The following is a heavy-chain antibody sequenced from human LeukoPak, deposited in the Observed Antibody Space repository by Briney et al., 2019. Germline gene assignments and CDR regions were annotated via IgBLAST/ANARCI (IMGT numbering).Heavy chain of an antibody. CDR3: ARVPRGSYSFVY. CDR1: EFYW. Sequence: PGGSLRLSCAASEFYWMHWVRQAPGKGLVWVSRINPDGSVTSYADSVKGRFTISRDNAMNTLYLQMNSLRAEDTAVYFFARVPRGSYSFVYWGQGTLVTASP. D-gene: IGHD1-26*01. CDR2: INPDGSVT. V-gene: IGHV3-74*01. J-gene: IGHJ4*02.